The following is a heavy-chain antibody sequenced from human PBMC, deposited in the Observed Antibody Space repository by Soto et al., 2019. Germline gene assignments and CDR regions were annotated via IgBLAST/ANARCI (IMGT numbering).Heavy chain of an antibody. CDR1: GGSVSYNSYY. CDR2: IFYTGTT. D-gene: IGHD2-21*01. V-gene: IGHV4-39*01. J-gene: IGHJ4*02. Sequence: SETLSLTCSVSGGSVSYNSYYWGWIRQPPGRGLEWVGGIFYTGTTYYNPSLKDRLSISVDTSKNSFSLNLTSVTAADTAVYFCARLVVVAPVANVWGQGALVTVSS. CDR3: ARLVVVAPVANV.